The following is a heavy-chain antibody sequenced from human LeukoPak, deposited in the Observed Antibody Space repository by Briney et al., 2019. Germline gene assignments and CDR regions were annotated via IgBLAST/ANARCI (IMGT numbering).Heavy chain of an antibody. D-gene: IGHD3-22*01. Sequence: GGSLRLSCAASGFTFTNAWMSWVRQAPGKGLEWVAVIWFDGNNKYYADSVKGRFTISKGNSKNTLYLQMSSLTAEDTAVYYCARDRAPLVVDGHFHHWGQGTLVTVAS. CDR2: IWFDGNNK. CDR1: GFTFTNAW. V-gene: IGHV3-33*08. CDR3: ARDRAPLVVDGHFHH. J-gene: IGHJ1*01.